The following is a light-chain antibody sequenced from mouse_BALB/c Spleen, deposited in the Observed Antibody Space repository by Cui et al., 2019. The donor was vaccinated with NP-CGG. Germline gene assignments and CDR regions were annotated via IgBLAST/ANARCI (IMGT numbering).Light chain of an antibody. CDR1: TGAVTTSNY. V-gene: IGLV1*01. CDR2: GTN. J-gene: IGLJ1*01. Sequence: VVTQASVLTTSPGETVTLTCRSSTGAVTTSNYANWVQEKPDHLFTGLIGGTNNRAPGVPARFSGSLFGDKAALTITGAQTEDEAIYFCALWYSNHWVFGGGTKLTVL. CDR3: ALWYSNHWV.